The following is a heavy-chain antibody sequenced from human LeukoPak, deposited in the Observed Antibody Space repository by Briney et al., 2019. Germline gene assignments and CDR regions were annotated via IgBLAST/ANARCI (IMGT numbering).Heavy chain of an antibody. Sequence: SVKVSCKASGGTFSRHTINWVRQSPGQGLEWMGGITPMFGTSNYAQKFRGRVTITADESTSTAYVELSSLRSEDTAVYYCARDSSEFRSLLFHWGQGTLVTVSS. V-gene: IGHV1-69*13. D-gene: IGHD1-14*01. CDR2: ITPMFGTS. J-gene: IGHJ1*01. CDR1: GGTFSRHT. CDR3: ARDSSEFRSLLFH.